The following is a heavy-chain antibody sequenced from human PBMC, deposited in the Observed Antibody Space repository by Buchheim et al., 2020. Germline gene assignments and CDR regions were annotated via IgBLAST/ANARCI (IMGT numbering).Heavy chain of an antibody. D-gene: IGHD6-13*01. CDR1: GFTFSSYA. J-gene: IGHJ6*02. CDR2: ISYDGSNK. V-gene: IGHV3-30-3*01. Sequence: QVQLVESGGGVVQPGRSLRLSCAASGFTFSSYAMHWVRQAPGKGLEWVAVISYDGSNKYYADSVKGRFTISRDNSKNTLYLQMNSLRAEDTAVYYCARDRSNRWFTKRQGGMGVWGQGTT. CDR3: ARDRSNRWFTKRQGGMGV.